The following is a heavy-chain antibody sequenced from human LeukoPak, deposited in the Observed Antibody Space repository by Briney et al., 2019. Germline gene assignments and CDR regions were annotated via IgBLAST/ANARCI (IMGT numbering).Heavy chain of an antibody. Sequence: SETLSLTCTVSGGSISSYYWSWIRQPAGKGLEWIGRIFASGSTNSNPSLKNRVTMSVDTSKNQFSLNLSSVTAADTAVYYCARHSAMDVWGKGTTVTVSS. CDR3: ARHSAMDV. CDR2: IFASGST. V-gene: IGHV4-4*07. D-gene: IGHD3-10*01. J-gene: IGHJ6*04. CDR1: GGSISSYY.